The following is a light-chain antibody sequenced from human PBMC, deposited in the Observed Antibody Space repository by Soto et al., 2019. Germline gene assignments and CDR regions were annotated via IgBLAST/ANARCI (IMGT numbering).Light chain of an antibody. J-gene: IGKJ2*01. CDR3: QQSYSTPFT. V-gene: IGKV1-39*01. CDR2: AAS. Sequence: DIQMTQSPSSLSASVGDRVTITCRARQSISSYLNWYQQKPGKVPKLLIYAASSLQSGVPSRFSGSGSGTDFTLNISSLQPEDVATYYCQQSYSTPFTFGQGTKLEIK. CDR1: QSISSY.